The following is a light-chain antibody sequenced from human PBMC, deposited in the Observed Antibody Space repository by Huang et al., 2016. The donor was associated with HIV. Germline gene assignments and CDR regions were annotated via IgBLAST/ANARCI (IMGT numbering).Light chain of an antibody. V-gene: IGKV1-NL1*01. Sequence: DIQMTQSPSSLSASVEDRVTITCRASQGISNSLAWYQQKPGKAPKLLLYAASRLKSGVPSRFSGSGSGTDYTLTISSLQPEDFATYYCQQYYSTPPITFGQGTRLEIK. CDR3: QQYYSTPPIT. CDR1: QGISNS. CDR2: AAS. J-gene: IGKJ5*01.